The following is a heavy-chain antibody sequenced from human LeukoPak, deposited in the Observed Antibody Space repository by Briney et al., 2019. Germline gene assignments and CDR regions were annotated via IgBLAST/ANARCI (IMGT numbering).Heavy chain of an antibody. CDR1: GYTFISNN. J-gene: IGHJ3*02. D-gene: IGHD2-15*01. V-gene: IGHV1-46*01. CDR2: IKPNSGST. CDR3: ARVWQYCSGGSCYVDAFDI. Sequence: ASVKVSCKASGYTFISNNMHWMRQAPGQGLEWMAIIKPNSGSTTYAQKFQGRLTVTRDMSTSTVYMELSTLRSEDTAVYYCARVWQYCSGGSCYVDAFDIWGQGTMVTVSS.